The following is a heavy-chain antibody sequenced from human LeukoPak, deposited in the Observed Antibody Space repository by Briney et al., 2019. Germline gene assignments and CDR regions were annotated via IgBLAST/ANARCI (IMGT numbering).Heavy chain of an antibody. D-gene: IGHD2-21*02. CDR1: GFTFSNYA. V-gene: IGHV3-23*01. CDR3: AKDIVVVTAGSNAFDI. Sequence: GGSLRLSCAASGFTFSNYAMSWVRQAPGKGLEWVSGISGSDGSTNYADSVKGRFTISRDNSKNTLYLQMNSLRAEDTAVYYCAKDIVVVTAGSNAFDIWGQGTMVTVSS. J-gene: IGHJ3*02. CDR2: ISGSDGST.